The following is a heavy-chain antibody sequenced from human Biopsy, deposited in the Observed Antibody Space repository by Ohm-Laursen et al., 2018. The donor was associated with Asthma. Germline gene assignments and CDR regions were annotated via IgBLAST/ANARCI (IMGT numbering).Heavy chain of an antibody. D-gene: IGHD6-19*01. CDR3: ARDSYSSGLYDDFES. CDR2: INGKSNSI. Sequence: PLRLSCAATGFTFSDYYMSWIRQAPGKGLEWISYINGKSNSIEYADSVKGRFTISRDNAKNSLYLQMNILRAEDTAVYYCARDSYSSGLYDDFESWGQGTLVTVSS. CDR1: GFTFSDYY. J-gene: IGHJ4*02. V-gene: IGHV3-11*01.